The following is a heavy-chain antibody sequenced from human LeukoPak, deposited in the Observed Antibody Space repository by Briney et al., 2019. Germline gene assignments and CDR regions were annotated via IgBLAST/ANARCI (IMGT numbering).Heavy chain of an antibody. CDR1: GGSISSYY. J-gene: IGHJ5*02. CDR3: ARGVPADYGDNWFDP. V-gene: IGHV4-59*06. D-gene: IGHD4-17*01. CDR2: IYYSGST. Sequence: SETLSLTCTVSGGSISSYYWSWIRQPPGKGLEWIGYIYYSGSTYYNPSLKSRVTISVGTSKNQFSLKLSSVTAADTAVYYCARGVPADYGDNWFDPWGQGTLVTVSS.